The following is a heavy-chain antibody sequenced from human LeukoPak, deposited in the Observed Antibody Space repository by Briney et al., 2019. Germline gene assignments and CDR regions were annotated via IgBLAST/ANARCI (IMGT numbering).Heavy chain of an antibody. CDR1: GFTFSSYA. V-gene: IGHV3-64D*06. CDR3: VKGSGSGWYGY. Sequence: GGSLRLSCSASGFTFSSYAMHWVRQAPGKGLEYVSAISSNGVSTYYADSVKGRFTISRDNSKNTLYLQMSSLRAEDTAVYYCVKGSGSGWYGYWGQGTLVTVSS. J-gene: IGHJ4*02. D-gene: IGHD6-19*01. CDR2: ISSNGVST.